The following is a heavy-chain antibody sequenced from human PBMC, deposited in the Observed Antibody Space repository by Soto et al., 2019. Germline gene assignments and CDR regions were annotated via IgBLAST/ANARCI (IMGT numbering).Heavy chain of an antibody. CDR2: IYHSGST. D-gene: IGHD2-15*01. CDR3: AHLVVAGITYYFDS. Sequence: PSETLSLTCAVSGGSISSGGYSWSWIRQPPGKGLEWIGYIYHSGSTYYNSPFLKSRLTITKDTSKNQVVLTMTNMDPVDTATYYCAHLVVAGITYYFDSWGQGTLVTVSS. CDR1: GGSISSGGYS. J-gene: IGHJ4*02. V-gene: IGHV4-30-2*02.